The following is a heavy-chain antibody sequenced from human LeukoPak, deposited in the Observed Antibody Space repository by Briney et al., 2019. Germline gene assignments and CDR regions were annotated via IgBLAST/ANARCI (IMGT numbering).Heavy chain of an antibody. CDR2: IYYSGST. CDR3: ARGAGAFDY. CDR1: GVSISPYY. Sequence: PSETLSLTCTVSGVSISPYYWSWIRQPPGKGLEWIGYIYYSGSTTYNPSLKSPVTISVDTCRNQFSLKLSSVTAADTAVYYCARGAGAFDYWGHGTLVTVSS. J-gene: IGHJ4*01. D-gene: IGHD6-19*01. V-gene: IGHV4-59*01.